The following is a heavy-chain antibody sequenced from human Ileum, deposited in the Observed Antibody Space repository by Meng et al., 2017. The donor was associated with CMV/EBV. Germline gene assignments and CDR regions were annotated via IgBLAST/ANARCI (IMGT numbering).Heavy chain of an antibody. J-gene: IGHJ4*02. CDR1: CGSLRSCSYF. CDR2: IYTSGST. D-gene: IGHD6-13*01. V-gene: IGHV4-61*02. CDR3: ARDSYSSSWAMDY. Sequence: VPLQEAGPGLVKPSQPLSLPCPVSCGSLRSCSYFWSWIRQPAGKGLEWIGRIYTSGSTNYNPSLKSRVTISVDTSKNQFSLKLSSVTAADTAVYYCARDSYSSSWAMDYWGQGTLVTVSS.